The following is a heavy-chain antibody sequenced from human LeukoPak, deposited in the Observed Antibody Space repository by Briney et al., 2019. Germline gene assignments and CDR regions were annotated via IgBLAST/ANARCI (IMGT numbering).Heavy chain of an antibody. J-gene: IGHJ4*02. D-gene: IGHD3-9*01. Sequence: KPSETLSLTCTASGGSISSYYWSWIRQPAGKGLEWIGRIYTSGSTNYNPSLKSRVTMSVDTSKNQFSLKLSSVTAADTAVYYCARDRILTGYYTFDYWGQGTLVTVSS. CDR1: GGSISSYY. V-gene: IGHV4-4*07. CDR3: ARDRILTGYYTFDY. CDR2: IYTSGST.